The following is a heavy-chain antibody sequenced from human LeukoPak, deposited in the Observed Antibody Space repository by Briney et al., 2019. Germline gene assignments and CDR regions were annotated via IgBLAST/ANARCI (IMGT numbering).Heavy chain of an antibody. CDR1: GYSFTSYW. CDR3: ARGYSGSYYFDY. V-gene: IGHV5-51*01. Sequence: GESLKISRKGSGYSFTSYWIGWVRQMPGKGLEWMGIIYPSDSDTKYSPSFQGQVTISVDKSISTAYLQWSSLRASDTAIYYCARGYSGSYYFDYWGQGTLVTVSS. CDR2: IYPSDSDT. D-gene: IGHD1-26*01. J-gene: IGHJ4*02.